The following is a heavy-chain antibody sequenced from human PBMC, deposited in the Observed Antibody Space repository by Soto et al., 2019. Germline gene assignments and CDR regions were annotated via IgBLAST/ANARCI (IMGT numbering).Heavy chain of an antibody. CDR3: AREVLVRGIKYHAMDV. Sequence: QVQLVESGGGVVQPGRSLSLSCAASGFTFSSYGIHWVRQAPGKGLEWVAVIWSDGSKKYYADSVKGRLTISRDNTKNTLYLQMNSLRAEDTAVYYCAREVLVRGIKYHAMDVWGQGTTVTVSS. CDR1: GFTFSSYG. V-gene: IGHV3-33*01. D-gene: IGHD3-10*01. CDR2: IWSDGSKK. J-gene: IGHJ6*02.